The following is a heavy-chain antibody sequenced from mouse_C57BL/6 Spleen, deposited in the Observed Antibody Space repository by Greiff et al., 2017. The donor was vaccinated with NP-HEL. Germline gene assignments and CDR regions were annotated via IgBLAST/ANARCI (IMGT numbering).Heavy chain of an antibody. Sequence: VQLQQSGAELVKPGASVKMSCKASGYTFTSYWITWVKQRPGQGLEWIGDIYPGSGSTNYNEKFKSKATLTVDTSSSTAYMQLSSLTSEDSAVYYCARDDGYYYYFDYWGQGTTLTVSS. CDR2: IYPGSGST. J-gene: IGHJ2*01. D-gene: IGHD2-3*01. CDR3: ARDDGYYYYFDY. V-gene: IGHV1-55*01. CDR1: GYTFTSYW.